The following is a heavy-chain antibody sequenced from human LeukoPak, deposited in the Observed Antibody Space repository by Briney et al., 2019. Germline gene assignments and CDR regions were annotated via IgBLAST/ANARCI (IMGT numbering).Heavy chain of an antibody. Sequence: SVKVSCKASGGTFSSYAISWVRQAPGQGLEWMGRIIPILGIANYAQKFQGRVTITADKSTSTAYMELSSLRSEDTAVYYCARDLSGDYYGSGSYWWGQGTLVTVSS. CDR1: GGTFSSYA. D-gene: IGHD3-10*01. CDR2: IIPILGIA. J-gene: IGHJ4*02. CDR3: ARDLSGDYYGSGSYW. V-gene: IGHV1-69*04.